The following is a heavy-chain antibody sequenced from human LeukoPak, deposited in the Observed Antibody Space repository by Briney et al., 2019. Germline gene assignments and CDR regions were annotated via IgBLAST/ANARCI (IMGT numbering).Heavy chain of an antibody. V-gene: IGHV1-18*01. D-gene: IGHD6-6*01. CDR3: ARDSIAARPLSDY. Sequence: GASVKVSCKASGYTFTNYGVSWVRQAPGQGLEYMGWISAYNGNTNYAQKLQGRVTMTTDTSTSTAYMELRSLTSDDTAVYYCARDSIAARPLSDYWGQGTLVTVSS. CDR2: ISAYNGNT. CDR1: GYTFTNYG. J-gene: IGHJ4*02.